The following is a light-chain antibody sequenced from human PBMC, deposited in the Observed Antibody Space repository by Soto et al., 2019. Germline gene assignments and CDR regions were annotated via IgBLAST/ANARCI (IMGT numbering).Light chain of an antibody. CDR3: AAWDDSLNGRV. CDR1: NSNIGSNT. J-gene: IGLJ2*01. Sequence: QSVLTQPPSASGTPGQRVTISCSGSNSNIGSNTVNWYQQLPGTAPKLLIYSNDQRHSGVPDRFAGSKSGTSASLAISGLQSEDEADYYCAAWDDSLNGRVFGGGTKVTVL. CDR2: SND. V-gene: IGLV1-44*01.